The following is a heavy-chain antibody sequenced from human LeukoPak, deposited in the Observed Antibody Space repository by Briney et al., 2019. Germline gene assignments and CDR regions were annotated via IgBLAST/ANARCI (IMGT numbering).Heavy chain of an antibody. Sequence: GGSLSLSCAASGFSLSSSWMTWVRQAPGKGLEWVATIKQDGSEKFYVTSVKGRFTISRDNTKDSLYLQMNSLRADDTAVYYCASLWDDGYWGQGALVSASS. V-gene: IGHV3-7*02. D-gene: IGHD1-1*01. CDR3: ASLWDDGY. J-gene: IGHJ4*02. CDR2: IKQDGSEK. CDR1: GFSLSSSW.